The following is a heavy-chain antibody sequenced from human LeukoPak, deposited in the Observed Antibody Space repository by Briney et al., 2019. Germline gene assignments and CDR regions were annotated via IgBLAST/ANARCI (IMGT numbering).Heavy chain of an antibody. J-gene: IGHJ6*03. CDR1: GGSFSGYY. D-gene: IGHD5-18*01. V-gene: IGHV4-34*01. CDR3: AIDTDKLYYYYMDV. CDR2: INHSGST. Sequence: SETLSLTCAVYGGSFSGYYWSWIRQPPGKGLEWIGEINHSGSTNYNPSLKSRVTISVDTSKNQFSLKLSSVTAADTAVYYCAIDTDKLYYYYMDVWGKGTTVTVSS.